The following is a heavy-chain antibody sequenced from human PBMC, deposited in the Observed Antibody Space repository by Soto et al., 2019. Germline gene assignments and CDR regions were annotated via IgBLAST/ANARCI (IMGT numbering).Heavy chain of an antibody. CDR2: ISSSSSYV. CDR1: GFTFSSYS. Sequence: GGSLRLSCAASGFTFSSYSMNWVRQAPGKGLEWVSSISSSSSYVYYADSVKGRFTISRDNAKNSLYLQMNSLRAEDTAVYYCARESVAGDLDYWGQGTLVTVSS. J-gene: IGHJ4*02. D-gene: IGHD6-19*01. V-gene: IGHV3-21*01. CDR3: ARESVAGDLDY.